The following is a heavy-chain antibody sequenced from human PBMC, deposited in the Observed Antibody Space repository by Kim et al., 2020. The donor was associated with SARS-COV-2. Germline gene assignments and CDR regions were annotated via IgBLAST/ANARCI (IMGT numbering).Heavy chain of an antibody. V-gene: IGHV4-39*01. CDR1: GGSISSSSYY. Sequence: SQTLSLTCTVSGGSISSSSYYWGWIRQPPGKGLEWIGSIYYSGSTYYNPSLKSRVTISVDTSKNQFSLKLSSVTAADTAVYYCARKYSGWDAFDIWGQGTMVTVSS. J-gene: IGHJ3*02. CDR2: IYYSGST. D-gene: IGHD6-25*01. CDR3: ARKYSGWDAFDI.